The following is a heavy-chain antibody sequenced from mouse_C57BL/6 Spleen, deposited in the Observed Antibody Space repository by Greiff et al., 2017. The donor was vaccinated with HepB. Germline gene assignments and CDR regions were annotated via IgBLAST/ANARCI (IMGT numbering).Heavy chain of an antibody. CDR3: AGGDSCYYWYFDV. V-gene: IGHV1-63*01. Sequence: QVQLQQSGAELVRPGTSVKMSCKASGYTFTNYWIGWAKQRPGHGLEWIGDIYPGGGYTNYNEKFKGKATLTAYKSSSTAYMQISSLTSEDSAIYYCAGGDSCYYWYFDVWGTGTPVTVSS. D-gene: IGHD2-12*01. J-gene: IGHJ1*03. CDR1: GYTFTNYW. CDR2: IYPGGGYT.